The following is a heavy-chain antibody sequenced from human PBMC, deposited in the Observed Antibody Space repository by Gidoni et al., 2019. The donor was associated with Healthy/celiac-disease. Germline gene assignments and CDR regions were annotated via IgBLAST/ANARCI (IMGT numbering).Heavy chain of an antibody. V-gene: IGHV4-34*01. CDR1: GGSFRGYY. CDR3: ARGSDYDFWSDAYWYFDL. D-gene: IGHD3-3*01. J-gene: IGHJ2*01. Sequence: QVQLQQWGAGLLKPSETLSLTCAVYGGSFRGYYWSWIRQPPGKGLEWIGEINHSGSPNYNPSLKSRVTISVDTSKNQFSLKLSSVTAADTAVYYCARGSDYDFWSDAYWYFDLWGRGTLVTVSS. CDR2: INHSGSP.